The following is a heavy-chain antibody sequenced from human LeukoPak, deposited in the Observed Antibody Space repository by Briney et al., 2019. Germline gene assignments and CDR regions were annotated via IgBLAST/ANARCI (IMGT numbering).Heavy chain of an antibody. Sequence: SETLSLTCTVSGGSISSSSYYWGWIRQPPGKGLEWIGSIYYSGSTYYNPSLKSRVTISVDTSKNQFSLKLSSVTAADTAVYYCARHEVGYQLLPYYFDYWGQGTLVTASS. CDR1: GGSISSSSYY. CDR3: ARHEVGYQLLPYYFDY. J-gene: IGHJ4*02. V-gene: IGHV4-39*01. CDR2: IYYSGST. D-gene: IGHD2-2*01.